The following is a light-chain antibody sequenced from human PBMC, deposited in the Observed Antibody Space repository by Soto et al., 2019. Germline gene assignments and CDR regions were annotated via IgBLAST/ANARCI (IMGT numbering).Light chain of an antibody. CDR3: NQYGSSPWT. CDR1: QSVSRN. CDR2: DAS. Sequence: EIVMTHSPATLSVSPGERSTLSCRASQSVSRNLAWCQQKPGQAPRLLIYDASTRATGTPARFSGSGSGTKFRLSINNLQPEEFAEYYCNQYGSSPWTFGLATKGDIK. V-gene: IGKV3D-15*02. J-gene: IGKJ1*01.